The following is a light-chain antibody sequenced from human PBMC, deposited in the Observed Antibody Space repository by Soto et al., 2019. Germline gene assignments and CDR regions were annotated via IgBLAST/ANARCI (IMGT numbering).Light chain of an antibody. V-gene: IGKV3-11*01. Sequence: EMVLTQSPDTLSLSPGERATLSCRASQSVSSYLLWYQQKPGQTPRLLIYDASNRATGIPARFSGSGSETDFTLTISSLEPEDFAVYYCQHRMNWPLTVGQGTRLEI. CDR2: DAS. CDR3: QHRMNWPLT. CDR1: QSVSSY. J-gene: IGKJ5*01.